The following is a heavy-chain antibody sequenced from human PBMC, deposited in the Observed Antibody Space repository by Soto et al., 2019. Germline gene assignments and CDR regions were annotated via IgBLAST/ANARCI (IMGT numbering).Heavy chain of an antibody. V-gene: IGHV3-23*01. J-gene: IGHJ4*02. CDR3: SKVSSSWYAGFFDL. D-gene: IGHD6-13*01. CDR1: GFTFSRHA. Sequence: EVQLLESGGGLVQPGGSLRLSCTASGFTFSRHAMTWVRQAPGKGLEWVAGLSDSGGSIYYADSVKGRCTMSRDNSMNTLYLQMNTLRAEDTAIYYCSKVSSSWYAGFFDLWGQGTLVTVSS. CDR2: LSDSGGSI.